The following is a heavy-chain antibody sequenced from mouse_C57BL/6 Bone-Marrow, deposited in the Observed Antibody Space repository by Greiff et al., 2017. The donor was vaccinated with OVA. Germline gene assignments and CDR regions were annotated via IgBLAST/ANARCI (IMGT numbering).Heavy chain of an antibody. CDR1: GFSLTSYG. CDR3: ARNYDGYPPYAMDY. V-gene: IGHV2-2*01. J-gene: IGHJ4*01. Sequence: QVQLKESGPGLVQPSQSLSIPCTVSGFSLTSYGVHWVRQSPGKGLAWLGVIWSGGSTDYNAAFISRLSISKDNSKSQVFFKMNSLQADDTSIYYCARNYDGYPPYAMDYWGQGTSVTVSS. D-gene: IGHD2-3*01. CDR2: IWSGGST.